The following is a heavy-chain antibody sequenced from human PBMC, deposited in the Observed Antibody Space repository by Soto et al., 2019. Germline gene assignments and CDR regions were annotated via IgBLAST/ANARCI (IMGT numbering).Heavy chain of an antibody. D-gene: IGHD3-9*01. CDR3: ARRDMLTGYVYFDY. Sequence: PGESLKISCQASGYTFTKYWVGWVRQMPGKGLEWLWIIYPDDSDTRYSPSFQGHVTISADKSISTAYLQWSSLKASDSATYYCARRDMLTGYVYFDYWGQGTQVTAPQ. J-gene: IGHJ4*02. CDR1: GYTFTKYW. V-gene: IGHV5-51*01. CDR2: IYPDDSDT.